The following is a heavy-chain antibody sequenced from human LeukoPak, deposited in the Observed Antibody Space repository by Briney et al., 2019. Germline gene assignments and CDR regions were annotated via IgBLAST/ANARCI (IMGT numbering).Heavy chain of an antibody. CDR2: ISAYNGNT. CDR3: ARAEGDVLRYFDWLSAPDY. Sequence: ASVTVSCKASGYTVTSYGISWVRQAPGQGLEWMGWISAYNGNTNYAQKLQGRVTITRDTSASTAYMELSSLRSEDTAVYYCARAEGDVLRYFDWLSAPDYWGQGTLVTVSS. D-gene: IGHD3-9*01. J-gene: IGHJ4*02. V-gene: IGHV1-18*01. CDR1: GYTVTSYG.